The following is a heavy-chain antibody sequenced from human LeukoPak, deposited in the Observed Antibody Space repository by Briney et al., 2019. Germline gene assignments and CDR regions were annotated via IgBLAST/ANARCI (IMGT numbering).Heavy chain of an antibody. CDR3: ARLGRWLQPQDY. Sequence: SETLSLTCAVSGGSISSTNWWSWVRQPPGKGLEWIGEIFQSGRTNYNPSLKSRVTISVDKSRNQFSLKLSSVTAADTAVYYCARLGRWLQPQDYWGQGTLVTVSS. D-gene: IGHD5-24*01. CDR2: IFQSGRT. J-gene: IGHJ4*02. CDR1: GGSISSTNW. V-gene: IGHV4-4*02.